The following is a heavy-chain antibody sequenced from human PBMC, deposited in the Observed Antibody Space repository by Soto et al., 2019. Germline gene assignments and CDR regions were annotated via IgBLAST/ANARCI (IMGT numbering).Heavy chain of an antibody. CDR1: GFTFSSYA. CDR2: ISYDGSNK. J-gene: IGHJ4*02. Sequence: QVQLVESGGGVVQPGRSLRLSCAASGFTFSSYAMHWVRQAPGKGLEWVAVISYDGSNKYYADSVKGRFTISRDNSKNPLDLQMNSLRPEDTAVYSCARAADGSSSSKGGVDYWGQGTLVTVSS. D-gene: IGHD6-6*01. V-gene: IGHV3-30-3*01. CDR3: ARAADGSSSSKGGVDY.